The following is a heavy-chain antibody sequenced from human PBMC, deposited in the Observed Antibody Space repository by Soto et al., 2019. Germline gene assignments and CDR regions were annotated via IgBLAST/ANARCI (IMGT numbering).Heavy chain of an antibody. Sequence: PSETLSLTCAVYGGSFSGYYWTWIRQPPGTGLEWIGEINHSGSTNYNPSLKSRVTISVDTSKNQFSLKLSSVTAADTAVYYCARIYDSSVYYDYWGKGTLVTVSS. J-gene: IGHJ4*02. D-gene: IGHD3-22*01. CDR2: INHSGST. CDR1: GGSFSGYY. CDR3: ARIYDSSVYYDY. V-gene: IGHV4-34*01.